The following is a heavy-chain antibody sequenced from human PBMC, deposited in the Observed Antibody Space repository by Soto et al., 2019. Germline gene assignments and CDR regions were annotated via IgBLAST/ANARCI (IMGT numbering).Heavy chain of an antibody. CDR3: AELPLSVLLSDAFDI. J-gene: IGHJ3*02. Sequence: GGSLRLSCAASGFTFSSYAMSWVRQAPGKGLEWVSAISGSGGGTYYADSVKGRFTISRDNSKNTLYLQMNSLRAEDTAVYYCAELPLSVLLSDAFDIWGQGTMVTVSS. CDR1: GFTFSSYA. CDR2: ISGSGGGT. V-gene: IGHV3-23*01. D-gene: IGHD2-2*01.